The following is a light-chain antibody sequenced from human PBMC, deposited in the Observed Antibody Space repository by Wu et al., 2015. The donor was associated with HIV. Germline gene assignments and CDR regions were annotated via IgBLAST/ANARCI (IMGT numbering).Light chain of an antibody. J-gene: IGKJ1*01. CDR2: ATS. V-gene: IGKV3-15*01. CDR1: QSVSTY. CDR3: QQYESRPQT. Sequence: EIVMTQSPATLSVSPGERATLSCRASQSVSTYLAWYQQKPGQPPRLLFFATSTRALGIPARFSGSGFGTEFTLTINNIESEDFGVYFCQQYESRPQTFGQGTKVEIK.